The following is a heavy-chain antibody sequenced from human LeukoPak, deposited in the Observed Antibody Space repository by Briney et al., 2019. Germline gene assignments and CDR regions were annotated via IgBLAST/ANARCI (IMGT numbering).Heavy chain of an antibody. CDR1: GCSISGYC. D-gene: IGHD3-10*01. Sequence: SETLSLTCTVSGCSISGYCWSWIRQPPGKGLEWIGYIYYSGSTNYNPSLKSRVTMSVDTSKNQFSLKLSSLTAADTAVYYCARLGRITMIRGTSDYYHSMDVWGQGTTVTVSS. CDR3: ARLGRITMIRGTSDYYHSMDV. CDR2: IYYSGST. J-gene: IGHJ6*02. V-gene: IGHV4-59*08.